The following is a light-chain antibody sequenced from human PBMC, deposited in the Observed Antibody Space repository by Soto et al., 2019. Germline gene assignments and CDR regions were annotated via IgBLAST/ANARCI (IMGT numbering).Light chain of an antibody. CDR3: QRYNSFSGFT. CDR2: KAS. J-gene: IGKJ2*01. Sequence: DIQMTQSPSTLSASVGDRVTITCRASQSISSWLAWYQQKPGKAPKVLIYKASNLETGNPSMFSGSGSGTEFTPTISSLQPEDLASYHCQRYNSFSGFTLDQGTKLQIK. V-gene: IGKV1-5*03. CDR1: QSISSW.